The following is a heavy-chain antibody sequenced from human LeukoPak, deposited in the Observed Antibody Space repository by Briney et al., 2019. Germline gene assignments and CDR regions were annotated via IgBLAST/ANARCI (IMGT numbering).Heavy chain of an antibody. Sequence: PSETLSLTCTVSGGSVNSGSYYWNWIRQPPGKGLEWIGYIYYSGSTNYNPSLKSRVTISVDTSKNQFSLKLSSVTAADTAVYYCARGQDGTGYYYYYGMDVWGQGTTVTVSS. CDR1: GGSVNSGSYY. CDR3: ARGQDGTGYYYYYGMDV. D-gene: IGHD3-10*01. V-gene: IGHV4-61*01. CDR2: IYYSGST. J-gene: IGHJ6*02.